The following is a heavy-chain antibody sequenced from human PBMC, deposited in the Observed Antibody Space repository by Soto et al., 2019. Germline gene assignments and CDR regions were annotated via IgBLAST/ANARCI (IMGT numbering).Heavy chain of an antibody. V-gene: IGHV1-8*01. D-gene: IGHD3-3*01. J-gene: IGHJ3*02. CDR3: ARLPNDDFWGYDAFDI. CDR1: GYTFTSYD. CDR2: MNPNSGNT. Sequence: ASVKVSCKASGYTFTSYDINWVRQATGQGLEWMGWMNPNSGNTGYAQKFQGRVTMTRNTSISTAYMELSSLRSEDTAVYYCARLPNDDFWGYDAFDIWGQGTMVTVSS.